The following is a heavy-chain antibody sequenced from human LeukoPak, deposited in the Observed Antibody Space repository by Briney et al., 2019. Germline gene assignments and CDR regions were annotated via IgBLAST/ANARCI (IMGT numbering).Heavy chain of an antibody. CDR1: GYTFTGFY. CDR2: INPNSGGT. Sequence: ASVKVSCKASGYTFTGFYMHSVRQSPGQALEWMGWINPNSGGTNYAQKFQGRVTMTRDTSINTAYMELSSLRSDDTAVFYCARAHLIAAPGYNWFDPWGQGTLVTVSS. V-gene: IGHV1-2*02. D-gene: IGHD6-13*01. J-gene: IGHJ5*02. CDR3: ARAHLIAAPGYNWFDP.